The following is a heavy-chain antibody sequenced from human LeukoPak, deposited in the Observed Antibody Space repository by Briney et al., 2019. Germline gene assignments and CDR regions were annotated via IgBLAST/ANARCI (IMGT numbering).Heavy chain of an antibody. V-gene: IGHV3-7*01. D-gene: IGHD7-27*01. CDR3: ARSLLGSFDY. Sequence: PGGSLRLSCAASGFTLSSYWMHWVRQAPGKGLEWVANIKQDGSEIYYVDSVKGRFTISRDNAKNSLSLQMSSLRAEDTAVYYCARSLLGSFDYWGQGTLVTVSS. CDR2: IKQDGSEI. J-gene: IGHJ4*02. CDR1: GFTLSSYW.